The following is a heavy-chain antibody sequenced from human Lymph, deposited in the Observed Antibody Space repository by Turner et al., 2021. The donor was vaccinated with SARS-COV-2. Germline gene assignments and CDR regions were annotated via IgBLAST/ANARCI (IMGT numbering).Heavy chain of an antibody. CDR1: VFTVSSNY. D-gene: IGHD3-10*01. Sequence: EVQLVDSVGGLNQPGGSLRLSCAASVFTVSSNYMSWVRQAPGKGLEWVSVIYSGGSTYYADSVKGRFTISRDNSKNTLYLQMNSLRAEDTAVYYCARVLPFGDYFDYWGQGTLVTVSS. CDR2: IYSGGST. V-gene: IGHV3-53*01. CDR3: ARVLPFGDYFDY. J-gene: IGHJ4*02.